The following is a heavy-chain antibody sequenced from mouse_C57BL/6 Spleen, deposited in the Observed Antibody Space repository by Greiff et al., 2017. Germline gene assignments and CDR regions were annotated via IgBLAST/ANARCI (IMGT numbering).Heavy chain of an antibody. V-gene: IGHV6-3*01. J-gene: IGHJ3*01. CDR2: IRLKSDNYAT. CDR3: TGTGKGGFAY. D-gene: IGHD4-1*01. Sequence: EVQLVESGGGLVQPGGSMKLSCVASGFTFSNYWMNWVRQSPEKGLEWVAQIRLKSDNYATHYAESVKGRFTISRDDSKSSVYLQMNNLRAEDTGIYYCTGTGKGGFAYWGQGTLVTVSA. CDR1: GFTFSNYW.